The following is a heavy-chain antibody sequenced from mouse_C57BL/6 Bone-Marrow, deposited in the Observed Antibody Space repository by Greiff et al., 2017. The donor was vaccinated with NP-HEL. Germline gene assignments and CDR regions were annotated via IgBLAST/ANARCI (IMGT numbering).Heavy chain of an antibody. J-gene: IGHJ4*01. D-gene: IGHD4-1*01. CDR1: GYSITSGYY. CDR2: ISYDGSN. V-gene: IGHV3-6*01. CDR3: ARLNWAYYYAMDY. Sequence: VQLQQSGPGLVKPSQSLSLTCSVTGYSITSGYYWNWIRQFPGNKLEWMGYISYDGSNNYNPSLKNRISITRDTSKNQFFLKLNSVTTEDTATYYCARLNWAYYYAMDYWGQGTSVTVSS.